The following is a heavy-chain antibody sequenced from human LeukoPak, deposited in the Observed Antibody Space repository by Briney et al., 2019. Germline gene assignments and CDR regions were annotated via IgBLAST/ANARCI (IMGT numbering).Heavy chain of an antibody. J-gene: IGHJ5*02. CDR3: ARGGDSTSWNWFGP. CDR1: GFTVSDNY. V-gene: IGHV3-53*01. D-gene: IGHD6-6*01. CDR2: IYHGGNA. Sequence: PGGSLRLSCAVSGFTVSDNYMSWVRQAPGKGLEWVSIIYHGGNAYYADSVRGRFTISRDNSENTLYLHMNDLGVEDTAAYYCARGGDSTSWNWFGPWGQGTLVTVSS.